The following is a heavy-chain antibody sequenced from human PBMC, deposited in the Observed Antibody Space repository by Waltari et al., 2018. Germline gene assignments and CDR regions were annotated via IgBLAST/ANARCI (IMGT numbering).Heavy chain of an antibody. CDR3: ARHGKIAAAGYYFDY. CDR2: IYYSGGT. CDR1: GGSISSSSYY. J-gene: IGHJ4*02. Sequence: QLQLQESGPGLVKPSETLSLTCTVSGGSISSSSYYWGWIRQPPGKGLEWIGSIYYSGGTYYNPSLKSRVTISVDTSKNQFSLKLSSVTAADTAVYYCARHGKIAAAGYYFDYWGQGTLVTVSS. V-gene: IGHV4-39*01. D-gene: IGHD6-13*01.